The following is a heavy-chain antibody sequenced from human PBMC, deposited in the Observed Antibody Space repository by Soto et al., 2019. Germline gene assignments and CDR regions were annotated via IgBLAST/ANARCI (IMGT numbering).Heavy chain of an antibody. V-gene: IGHV4-61*05. CDR2: IYHSGST. D-gene: IGHD6-19*01. CDR3: ARRIAVAGEYYYGMDV. CDR1: GGSIYRSGYY. Sequence: SETLSLTCTVSGGSIYRSGYYWGWIRQPPGRGLEWIGEIYHSGSTNYNPSLKSRVTISVDKSKNQFSLKLSSVTAADTAVYYCARRIAVAGEYYYGMDVWGQGTTVTVSS. J-gene: IGHJ6*02.